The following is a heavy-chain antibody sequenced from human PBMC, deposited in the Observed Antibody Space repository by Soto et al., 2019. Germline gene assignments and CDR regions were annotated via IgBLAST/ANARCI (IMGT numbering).Heavy chain of an antibody. J-gene: IGHJ4*02. CDR1: GGSISGSY. Sequence: SETLSLTCSVSGGSISGSYWSWIRQPAGKGLEWSGRIYPSGNTNSHPSLKSRVTMSVDTSKNQFALKLSSVTAADTAVYYCARATPDYGDYGYFDYWGLETLVTVSS. CDR3: ARATPDYGDYGYFDY. V-gene: IGHV4-4*07. D-gene: IGHD4-17*01. CDR2: IYPSGNT.